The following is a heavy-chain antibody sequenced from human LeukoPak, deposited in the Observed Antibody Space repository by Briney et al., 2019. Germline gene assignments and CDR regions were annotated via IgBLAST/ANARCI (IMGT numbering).Heavy chain of an antibody. Sequence: SETLSLTCTVSGYSISSGYYWGWIRQPPGKGLEWIGSIYHSGSTYYNPSLKSRVTISVDTSKNQFSLKLSSVTAADTAVYYCARRGYSGLYWGQGTLVTVSS. D-gene: IGHD5-12*01. V-gene: IGHV4-38-2*02. CDR1: GYSISSGYY. CDR2: IYHSGST. J-gene: IGHJ4*02. CDR3: ARRGYSGLY.